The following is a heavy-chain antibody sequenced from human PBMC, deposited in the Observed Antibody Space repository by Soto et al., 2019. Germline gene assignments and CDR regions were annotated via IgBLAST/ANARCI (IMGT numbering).Heavy chain of an antibody. Sequence: TSETLSLTCTVSGGSISSGGYYWSWIRQHPGKGLEWIGYIYYSGSTYYNPSLKSRVTISVDTSKNQFSLKLSSVTAADTAVYYCAREVGIAAAGPPDLDYYYYGMDVWGQGTTVTVS. CDR3: AREVGIAAAGPPDLDYYYYGMDV. D-gene: IGHD6-13*01. J-gene: IGHJ6*02. V-gene: IGHV4-31*03. CDR2: IYYSGST. CDR1: GGSISSGGYY.